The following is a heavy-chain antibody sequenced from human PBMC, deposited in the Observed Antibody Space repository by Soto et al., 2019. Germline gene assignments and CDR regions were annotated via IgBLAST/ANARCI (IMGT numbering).Heavy chain of an antibody. V-gene: IGHV1-46*01. Sequence: ASVKVSCKASGYTFTSYYMHWVRQAPGQGLEWMGISNPSGGSTSYAQKFQGRVTMTRDKSTGTVYMELSSLRSEDTAVYYCARDPDSLTTAENWFDPWGQGTLVTVSS. D-gene: IGHD1-1*01. CDR2: SNPSGGST. CDR3: ARDPDSLTTAENWFDP. J-gene: IGHJ5*02. CDR1: GYTFTSYY.